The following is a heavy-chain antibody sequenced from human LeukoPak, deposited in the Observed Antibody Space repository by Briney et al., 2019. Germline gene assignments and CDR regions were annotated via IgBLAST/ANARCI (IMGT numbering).Heavy chain of an antibody. J-gene: IGHJ5*02. CDR3: AKERGRYPGDGLDP. Sequence: PGGSLRLSCAASVFTFSTYAMSWVRQAPGKGLEWASAISGSGASTYYADSVKGRFTISRDNSKNTLYLQMNSLRAEDTAVYYCAKERGRYPGDGLDPWGQGTLVTVSS. CDR1: VFTFSTYA. CDR2: ISGSGAST. D-gene: IGHD1-26*01. V-gene: IGHV3-23*01.